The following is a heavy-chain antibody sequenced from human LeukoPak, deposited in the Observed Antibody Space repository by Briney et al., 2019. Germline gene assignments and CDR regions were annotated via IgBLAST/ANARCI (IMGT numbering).Heavy chain of an antibody. D-gene: IGHD2-8*02. CDR3: VREGRGVVPPGFY. Sequence: PGGSLRLSCAASGFTFSNYWMHWVRQATGKGLLWVSRINSDESTTHYADSVKGRFTISRDNARNTVYLDMNFLRVEDTAVYYCVREGRGVVPPGFYWGQGTLVTVSS. J-gene: IGHJ4*02. V-gene: IGHV3-74*01. CDR1: GFTFSNYW. CDR2: INSDESTT.